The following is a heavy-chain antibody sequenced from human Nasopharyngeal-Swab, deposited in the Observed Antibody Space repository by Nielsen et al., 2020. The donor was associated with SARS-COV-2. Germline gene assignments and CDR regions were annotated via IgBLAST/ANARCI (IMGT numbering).Heavy chain of an antibody. J-gene: IGHJ3*02. Sequence: SVKVSCKASGGTFSSYAISWVRQAPGQGLEWMGGIIPIFGTANYAQKFQGRVTITADKSTSTAYMELRSLRSEDTAVYYCATVKTYYYDSSGDRGDAFDIWGRGTMVTVSS. CDR2: IIPIFGTA. D-gene: IGHD3-22*01. CDR1: GGTFSSYA. CDR3: ATVKTYYYDSSGDRGDAFDI. V-gene: IGHV1-69*06.